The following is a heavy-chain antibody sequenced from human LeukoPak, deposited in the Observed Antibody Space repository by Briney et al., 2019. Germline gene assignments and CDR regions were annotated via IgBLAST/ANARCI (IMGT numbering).Heavy chain of an antibody. Sequence: ASVKVSCKASGYTFTGYYMHWVRRAPGQGLEWMGWINPNSGGTNYAQKFQGRVTMTRDTSISTAYMELSRLRSDDTAVYYCARDPITMVRGEDYGMDVWGQGTTVTVSS. CDR2: INPNSGGT. J-gene: IGHJ6*02. CDR1: GYTFTGYY. CDR3: ARDPITMVRGEDYGMDV. V-gene: IGHV1-2*02. D-gene: IGHD3-10*01.